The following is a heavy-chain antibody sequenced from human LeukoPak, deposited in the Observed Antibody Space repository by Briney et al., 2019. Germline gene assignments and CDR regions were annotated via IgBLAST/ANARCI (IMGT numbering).Heavy chain of an antibody. CDR3: ARARGSYYDY. CDR2: IKQDGSEK. V-gene: IGHV3-7*05. J-gene: IGHJ4*02. CDR1: GFTFSSYA. Sequence: GGSLRLSCAASGFTFSSYAMSWVSQAPGKGREWVANIKQDGSEKYYVDSVKGRFTISRDNAKNSLYLQMNSLRAEDTAVYYCARARGSYYDYWGQGTLVTVSS. D-gene: IGHD3-16*01.